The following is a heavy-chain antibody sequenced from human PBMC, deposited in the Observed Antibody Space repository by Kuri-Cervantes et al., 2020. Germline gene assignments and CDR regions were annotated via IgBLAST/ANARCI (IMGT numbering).Heavy chain of an antibody. J-gene: IGHJ4*02. CDR3: ARGRGSRQWLVYPIDY. CDR1: GFTFNSYW. D-gene: IGHD6-19*01. CDR2: IDTDGSHT. Sequence: GGSLRLSCAASGFTFNSYWMHWVRQAPGKGLVWVSRIDTDGSHTTYADSVKGRFTISRDNAKNTLYPQMNSLRAEDTAVYYCARGRGSRQWLVYPIDYWGQGTLVTVSS. V-gene: IGHV3-74*01.